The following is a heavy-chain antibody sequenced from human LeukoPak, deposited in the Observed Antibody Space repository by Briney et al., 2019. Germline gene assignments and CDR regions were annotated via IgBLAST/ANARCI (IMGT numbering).Heavy chain of an antibody. CDR1: GFTFSSYS. J-gene: IGHJ4*02. V-gene: IGHV3-30*03. CDR3: ARDEAILGYCSGYSCYPFDY. D-gene: IGHD2-15*01. CDR2: ASYDGTNK. Sequence: GGSLRLSCAASGFTFSSYSMNWVRQAPGKGLEWVAVASYDGTNKYYADSVKGRFTISRDNSKNTLYLQMNSLRPEDTAVYYCARDEAILGYCSGYSCYPFDYWGQGTLVTVSS.